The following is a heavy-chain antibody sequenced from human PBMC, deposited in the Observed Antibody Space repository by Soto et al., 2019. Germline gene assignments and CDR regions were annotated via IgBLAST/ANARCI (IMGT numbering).Heavy chain of an antibody. CDR1: TYSVSSAFY. J-gene: IGHJ4*02. D-gene: IGHD3-10*01. Sequence: SETLSLTCAASTYSVSSAFYWGWIRQPPGKGLEWIGTIHHSGSTSYNPSLKSRVTISIDSSKNQFSLELSSVTAADTAVYYCARDRGSGYFDFWGQGTLVTVSS. CDR2: IHHSGST. CDR3: ARDRGSGYFDF. V-gene: IGHV4-38-2*02.